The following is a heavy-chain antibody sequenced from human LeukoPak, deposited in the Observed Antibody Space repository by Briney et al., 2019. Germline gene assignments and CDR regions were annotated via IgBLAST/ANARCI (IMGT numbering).Heavy chain of an antibody. D-gene: IGHD3-22*01. CDR1: GYTFTGYY. V-gene: IGHV1-2*02. CDR3: ARDGDYYDSSGLYGMDV. Sequence: ASVKVSCKASGYTFTGYYMHWVRQAPGQGREWMGWINPNSGGTNYAQKFQGRVTMTRDTSISTAYMELSRLRSDDTAVYYCARDGDYYDSSGLYGMDVWGQGTTVTVSS. CDR2: INPNSGGT. J-gene: IGHJ6*02.